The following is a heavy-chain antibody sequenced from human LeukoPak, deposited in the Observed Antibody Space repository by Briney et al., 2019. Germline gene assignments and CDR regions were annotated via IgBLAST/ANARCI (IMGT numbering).Heavy chain of an antibody. V-gene: IGHV2-5*01. D-gene: IGHD6-13*01. CDR2: IYWNDDK. J-gene: IGHJ4*02. CDR1: GFSLSTSGVG. CDR3: AHRSSSEIAAAGFDY. Sequence: SGPTLVKPTQTLTLTCTFSGFSLSTSGVGVGWVRQPPGKALEWLALIYWNDDKRYSPSLKSRLTITKDTSKNQVVLTMTNMDPVDTATYYCAHRSSSEIAAAGFDYWGQGTLVTVSS.